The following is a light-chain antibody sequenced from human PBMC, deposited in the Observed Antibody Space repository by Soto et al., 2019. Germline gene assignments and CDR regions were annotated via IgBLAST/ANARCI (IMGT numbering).Light chain of an antibody. CDR1: QSVRTT. J-gene: IGKJ1*01. V-gene: IGKV3-15*01. Sequence: EIAMRQSPATLSVSPGQRATLSCRASQSVRTTVAWYHQRPGQAPRLLIFGASTRASGVPDRFSGDGSGTDFTLTVTSLHSEDFGIYYCQQYTDWPPTFGQGTKVDIK. CDR2: GAS. CDR3: QQYTDWPPT.